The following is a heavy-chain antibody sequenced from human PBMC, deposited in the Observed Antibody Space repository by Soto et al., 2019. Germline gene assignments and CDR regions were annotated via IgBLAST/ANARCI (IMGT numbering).Heavy chain of an antibody. Sequence: QVQLVESGGGVVQPGRSLRLSCAASGFTFSNYGMHWVRQAPGKGLEWVAVISYDGRDKHYLDSVKGRFTVSRDNSKNTLYLQMSSLRTEDAAVYYCCEEKRGYSYGEHWGQGTLVTVSS. CDR2: ISYDGRDK. V-gene: IGHV3-30*03. CDR1: GFTFSNYG. CDR3: CEEKRGYSYGEH. D-gene: IGHD5-18*01. J-gene: IGHJ4*02.